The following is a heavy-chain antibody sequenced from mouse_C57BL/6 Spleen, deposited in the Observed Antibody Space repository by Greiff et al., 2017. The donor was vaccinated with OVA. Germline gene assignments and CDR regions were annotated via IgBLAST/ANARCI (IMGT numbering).Heavy chain of an antibody. CDR2: IYPGSGST. CDR3: ARRPGTLYAMDY. V-gene: IGHV1-55*01. J-gene: IGHJ4*01. CDR1: GYTFTSYW. Sequence: QVQLQQPGAELVKPGASVKMSCKASGYTFTSYWITWVKQRPGQGLEWIGDIYPGSGSTNYNEKFKSKATLTVDKSSSTAYMQLSSLTSEDAAVYYCARRPGTLYAMDYWGQGTSVTFSS.